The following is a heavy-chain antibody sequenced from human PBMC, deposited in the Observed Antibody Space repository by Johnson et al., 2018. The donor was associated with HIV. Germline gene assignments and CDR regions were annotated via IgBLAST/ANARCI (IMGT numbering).Heavy chain of an antibody. CDR2: LKSGADGGTT. CDR3: TTEGDAFDI. V-gene: IGHV3-15*01. CDR1: GFPFSNAW. J-gene: IGHJ3*02. Sequence: EVQLVESGGGLVKPGGSLRLSCRASGFPFSNAWMNWVRQAPGKGLEWVGRLKSGADGGTTDYAVSVKDRFTILRDDSKNTLYLQMSSLRTEDAGVYYCTTEGDAFDIWGQGTMVTVSS.